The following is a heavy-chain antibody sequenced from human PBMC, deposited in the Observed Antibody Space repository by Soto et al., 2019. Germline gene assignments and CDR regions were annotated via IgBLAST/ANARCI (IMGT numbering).Heavy chain of an antibody. J-gene: IGHJ4*02. CDR3: ARDLGSGYDPGDY. V-gene: IGHV1-69*12. Sequence: QVQLVQSGAEVKKPGSSVKVSCKASGGTYSIYAVSWVRQAPGQGLEWMGGIIPIIGTINYAQRFQGRITITGDESTTTAYMELSSLKSEDTAVYYCARDLGSGYDPGDYWGQGTRVTVSS. CDR1: GGTYSIYA. CDR2: IIPIIGTI. D-gene: IGHD5-12*01.